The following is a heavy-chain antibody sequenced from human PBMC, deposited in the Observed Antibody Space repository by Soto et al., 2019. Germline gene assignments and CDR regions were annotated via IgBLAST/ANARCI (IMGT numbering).Heavy chain of an antibody. V-gene: IGHV4-31*03. J-gene: IGHJ3*02. D-gene: IGHD1-26*01. Sequence: TLSLTCTVSGGSISSCGYYWSWIRQHPGRGLEWIGYIYYSGSTYYNPSLKSRVTISVDTSKNQFSLKLSSVTAADTAVYYCAREGEWELLGTNAFDIWGQGTMVTVSS. CDR2: IYYSGST. CDR3: AREGEWELLGTNAFDI. CDR1: GGSISSCGYY.